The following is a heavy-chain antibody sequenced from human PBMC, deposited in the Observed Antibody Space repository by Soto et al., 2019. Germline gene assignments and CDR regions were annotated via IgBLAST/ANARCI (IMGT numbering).Heavy chain of an antibody. CDR1: GLDVSTNY. CDR3: ARGTSGYSF. J-gene: IGHJ4*02. Sequence: GGSLRLSCAASGLDVSTNYMNWVRQAPGKGLEWVSMIYSSGTTYYADSVKGRFSISRDKSKNTLYLQMNSLRADDTAVYYCARGTSGYSFWGQGTLVTVSS. D-gene: IGHD3-22*01. V-gene: IGHV3-53*01. CDR2: IYSSGTT.